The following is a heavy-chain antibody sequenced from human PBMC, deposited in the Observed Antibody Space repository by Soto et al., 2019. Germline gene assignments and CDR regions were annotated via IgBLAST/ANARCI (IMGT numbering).Heavy chain of an antibody. Sequence: QITLKESGPTLMKPGQTLTLTCTFSGFSLTTDGVGVGWIRQSPGKALEWLARTYWDGDKRYTPSLKSRLTIITDTSKTQVVLMMSNMDPVDTGTYYCVRSVSGQGCSGGSCYYTDVWGKGTTVTVSS. CDR3: VRSVSGQGCSGGSCYYTDV. J-gene: IGHJ6*03. CDR1: GFSLTTDGVG. CDR2: TYWDGDK. D-gene: IGHD2-15*01. V-gene: IGHV2-5*02.